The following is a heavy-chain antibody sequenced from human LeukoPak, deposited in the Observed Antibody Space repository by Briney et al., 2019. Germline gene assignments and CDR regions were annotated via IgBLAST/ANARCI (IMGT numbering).Heavy chain of an antibody. CDR2: IYSDGST. CDR1: GFTVSSNY. J-gene: IGHJ6*03. CDR3: ATQHDYYYYMDV. V-gene: IGHV3-53*05. Sequence: PGGSLRLSCAASGFTVSSNYMSWVRQAPGTGLEWVSEIYSDGSTYYAASVKGRFSISRDKSKNTVYLQMNSLRSEDTAVYYCATQHDYYYYMDVWGKGTTVTISS.